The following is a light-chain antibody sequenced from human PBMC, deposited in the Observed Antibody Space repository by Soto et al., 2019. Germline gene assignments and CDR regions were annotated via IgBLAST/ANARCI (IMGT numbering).Light chain of an antibody. J-gene: IGLJ2*01. CDR2: SNN. Sequence: QSVLTQPPSASGTPGQRVTISCSGSSSNIGSNTVNWYQQLPGTAPKLLIYSNNQRPSGVPDRFSGSKSGTSASLAISGLQSEDEADYHCAAWDDSLNGPVFGGGTNLTVL. CDR1: SSNIGSNT. CDR3: AAWDDSLNGPV. V-gene: IGLV1-44*01.